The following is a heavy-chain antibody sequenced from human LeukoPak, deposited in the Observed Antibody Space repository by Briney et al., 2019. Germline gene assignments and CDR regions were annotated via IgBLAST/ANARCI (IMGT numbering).Heavy chain of an antibody. J-gene: IGHJ3*02. CDR1: GGSISSYY. D-gene: IGHD3-10*01. CDR3: ARGRVVSTMVRGVIRLDAFDI. CDR2: IYTSGST. Sequence: SETLSLTCTVSGGSISSYYWSWIRQPAGKGLEWIGRIYTSGSTNYNPSLKSRVTMSVDTSKNQFSLKLRSVTAADTAVYYCARGRVVSTMVRGVIRLDAFDIWGQGTMVTVPS. V-gene: IGHV4-4*07.